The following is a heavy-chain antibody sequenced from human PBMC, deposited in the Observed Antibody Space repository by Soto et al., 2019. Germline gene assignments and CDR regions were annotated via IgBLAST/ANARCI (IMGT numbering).Heavy chain of an antibody. CDR2: IYYSGST. V-gene: IGHV4-31*03. J-gene: IGHJ3*02. Sequence: QVQLQESGPGLVKPSQTLSLTCTVSGGSISSGGYYWSWIRQHPGKGLEWIGYIYYSGSTYYNPSLKSRVTISVDTSKNQFSLKLSSVTAADTAVYYCAMGGYSYGRGNDAFDIWGQGTMVTVSS. CDR3: AMGGYSYGRGNDAFDI. CDR1: GGSISSGGYY. D-gene: IGHD5-18*01.